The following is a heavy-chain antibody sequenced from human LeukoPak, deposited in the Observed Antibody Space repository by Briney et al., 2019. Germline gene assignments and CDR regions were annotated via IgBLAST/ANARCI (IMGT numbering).Heavy chain of an antibody. D-gene: IGHD6-19*01. CDR3: ARDYQWLDY. CDR2: TYYRSKWYN. V-gene: IGHV6-1*01. Sequence: SQTLSLTCVISGDSVSSNSAAWNWIRQSPSRGLEWLGRTYYRSKWYNDYAVSVKSRVTINTDTTQNQFSLQLNSVTPEDTAMYYCARDYQWLDYWGQGTLVTVSS. CDR1: GDSVSSNSAA. J-gene: IGHJ4*02.